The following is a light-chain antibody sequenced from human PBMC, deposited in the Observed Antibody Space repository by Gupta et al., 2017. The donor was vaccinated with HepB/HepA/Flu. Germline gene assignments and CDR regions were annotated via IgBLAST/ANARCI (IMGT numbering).Light chain of an antibody. Sequence: DIQMTQSPSSLSASVGDRVTITCRASQSISSYLNWYQQKAGRAPEVLIYSVSRLESGVPRRFSGSGSGTDFTLTISSLQPEDFATYFCQQTYSTPLTFGGGTKVGIK. CDR1: QSISSY. CDR2: SVS. J-gene: IGKJ4*01. V-gene: IGKV1-39*01. CDR3: QQTYSTPLT.